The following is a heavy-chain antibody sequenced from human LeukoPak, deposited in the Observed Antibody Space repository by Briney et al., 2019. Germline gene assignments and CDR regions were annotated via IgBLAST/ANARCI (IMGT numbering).Heavy chain of an antibody. V-gene: IGHV4-34*01. J-gene: IGHJ4*02. CDR3: ARATVFGYFDY. CDR1: GGSFSGYY. Sequence: SETLSLTCAVYGGSFSGYYWSWIRQPPGKGLEWIGEINHSGSTNYNPSLKSRVTISVDTSKNQFSLKLSSVTAADTAVYYCARATVFGYFDYWGQGTLVTVSS. D-gene: IGHD3-3*01. CDR2: INHSGST.